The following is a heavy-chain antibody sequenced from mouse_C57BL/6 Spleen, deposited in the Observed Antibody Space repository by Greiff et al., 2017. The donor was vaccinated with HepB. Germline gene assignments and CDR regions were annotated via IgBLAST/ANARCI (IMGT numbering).Heavy chain of an antibody. CDR3: ARDYDYDRFAY. V-gene: IGHV1-9*01. J-gene: IGHJ3*01. CDR1: GYTFTGYW. CDR2: ILPGSGST. D-gene: IGHD2-4*01. Sequence: QVQLQQSGAELMKPGASVKLSCKATGYTFTGYWIEWVKQRPGHGLEWIGEILPGSGSTNYKEKFKGKATFTADKSSNTAYMQLRSLTTEDSAIYYCARDYDYDRFAYWGQGTLVTVSA.